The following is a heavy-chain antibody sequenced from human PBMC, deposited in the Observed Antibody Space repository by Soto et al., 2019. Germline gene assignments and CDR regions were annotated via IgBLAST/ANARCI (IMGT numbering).Heavy chain of an antibody. V-gene: IGHV3-7*05. CDR2: IKQDGSEK. D-gene: IGHD2-2*01. CDR3: ARARVVPAAISHYYYYYGMDV. Sequence: PGGSLRLPCGASEFTFSSHWMSWVRQAPGKGLEWVANIKQDGSEKYYVDSVKGRFTISRDNAKNSLYLQMNSLRAEDTAVYYCARARVVPAAISHYYYYYGMDVWGQGTTVTVSS. CDR1: EFTFSSHW. J-gene: IGHJ6*02.